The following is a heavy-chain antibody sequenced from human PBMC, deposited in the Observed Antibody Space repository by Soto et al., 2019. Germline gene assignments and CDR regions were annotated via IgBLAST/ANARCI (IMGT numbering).Heavy chain of an antibody. J-gene: IGHJ3*02. D-gene: IGHD5-12*01. V-gene: IGHV3-53*01. Sequence: CGALRLSCVASALTGSGKKYVTWVRQEPGKGLEWASGVYDIEGTYYVDPVRVRFTISIGISGTTVWLQMRDLRPEDSGLYFRASWHLRKHAYDNWGRGTMRAVSS. CDR2: VYDIEGT. CDR3: ASWHLRKHAYDN. CDR1: ALTGSGKKY.